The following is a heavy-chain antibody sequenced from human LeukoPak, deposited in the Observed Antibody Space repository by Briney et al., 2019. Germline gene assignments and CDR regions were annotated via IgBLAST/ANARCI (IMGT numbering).Heavy chain of an antibody. Sequence: ASVKVSCKASGYTFTSYGISWVRQAPGHGLEWMGWISAYNGNTNYAQKLQGRVTMTTDTSTSTAYMELRSLRSDDTAVYYCARVGVVPAATPNYYYGMDVWGQGTTVTVSS. J-gene: IGHJ6*02. V-gene: IGHV1-18*01. CDR3: ARVGVVPAATPNYYYGMDV. D-gene: IGHD2-2*02. CDR2: ISAYNGNT. CDR1: GYTFTSYG.